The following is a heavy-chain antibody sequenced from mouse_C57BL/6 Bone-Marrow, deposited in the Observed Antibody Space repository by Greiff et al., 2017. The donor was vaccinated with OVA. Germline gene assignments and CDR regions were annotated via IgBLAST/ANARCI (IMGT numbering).Heavy chain of an antibody. Sequence: EVKLMESGGDLVKPGGSLKLSCAASGFTFSSYGMSWVRQTPDKRLEWVATISSGGSYTYYPDSVKGRFTISRDNAKNTLYLQMSSLKSEDTAMYYCARQGPPGSSYDFDYWGQGTTLTVSS. CDR2: ISSGGSYT. J-gene: IGHJ2*01. CDR1: GFTFSSYG. CDR3: ARQGPPGSSYDFDY. D-gene: IGHD1-1*01. V-gene: IGHV5-6*01.